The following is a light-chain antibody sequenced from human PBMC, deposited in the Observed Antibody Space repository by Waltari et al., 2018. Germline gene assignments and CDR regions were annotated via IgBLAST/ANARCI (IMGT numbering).Light chain of an antibody. CDR1: SSDVGGHNY. Sequence: QSALTQPASVSGSPGQSITISCTGTSSDVGGHNYVSWYQQHPAKAHKLIIYDVTDRPAGVSNRFSGSKFGNTASLTISGLQAEDEADYYCSSYTSSGTPYVFGTGTRVTVL. CDR2: DVT. CDR3: SSYTSSGTPYV. V-gene: IGLV2-14*03. J-gene: IGLJ1*01.